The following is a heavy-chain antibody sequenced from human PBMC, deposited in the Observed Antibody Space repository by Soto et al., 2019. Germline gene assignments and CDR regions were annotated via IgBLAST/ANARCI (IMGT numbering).Heavy chain of an antibody. J-gene: IGHJ4*02. CDR1: GYTFTSYG. D-gene: IGHD2-2*01. V-gene: IGHV1-18*01. CDR3: ARGLGYCISTSCKIFDY. CDR2: IRAYNGNT. Sequence: QVQLVQSGAEVKKPGASVKVSCKASGYTFTSYGISWVRQAPGQGLEWMGWIRAYNGNTNYAQKLQGRVTMTPDTSTSTAYMELSILRSADTAVYYCARGLGYCISTSCKIFDYWGQGTLVTVSS.